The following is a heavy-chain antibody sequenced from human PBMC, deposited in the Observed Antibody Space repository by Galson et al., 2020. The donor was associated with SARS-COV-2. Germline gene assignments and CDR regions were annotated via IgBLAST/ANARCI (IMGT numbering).Heavy chain of an antibody. CDR1: GGSISGSNYY. CDR2: IYNSGSI. Sequence: SETLSLTCSVSGGSISGSNYYWGWIRQPPGKGLEWIGMIYNSGSITDNPSLKSRVTISVDTSKNQFSLKLSSVTAADTAMYFCARLTARSSAPSGHWPFFDYWGQGTQVTVSS. CDR3: ARLTARSSAPSGHWPFFDY. D-gene: IGHD2-15*01. J-gene: IGHJ4*02. V-gene: IGHV4-39*01.